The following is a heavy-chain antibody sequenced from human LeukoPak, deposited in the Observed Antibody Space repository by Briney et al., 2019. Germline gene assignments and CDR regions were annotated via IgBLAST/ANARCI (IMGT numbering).Heavy chain of an antibody. Sequence: GGSLRLSCAASGFTFSTYSMSWVRQAPGKGLEWVSYISRSSSTIYYADSVKGRFTISRDNAKNSLYLQMSSLRAEDTAVYYCAKRAAAGTFYYYYYMDVWGKGTTVTVSS. J-gene: IGHJ6*03. V-gene: IGHV3-48*01. CDR1: GFTFSTYS. CDR2: ISRSSSTI. D-gene: IGHD6-13*01. CDR3: AKRAAAGTFYYYYYMDV.